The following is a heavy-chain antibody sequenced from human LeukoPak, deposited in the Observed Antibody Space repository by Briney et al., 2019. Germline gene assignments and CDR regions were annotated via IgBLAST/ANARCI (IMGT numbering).Heavy chain of an antibody. CDR2: INSSGGST. D-gene: IGHD6-6*01. J-gene: IGHJ3*02. CDR1: GYTFTNYY. CDR3: ARQAQTAFDI. V-gene: IGHV1-46*01. Sequence: ASEKVSCKASGYTFTNYYMHWVRQAPGQGLEWMGIINSSGGSTTYAQKFQGRVTMTRDTSTSTVYMEVSSLRSEDTAMYYCARQAQTAFDIWGQGTMVTVSS.